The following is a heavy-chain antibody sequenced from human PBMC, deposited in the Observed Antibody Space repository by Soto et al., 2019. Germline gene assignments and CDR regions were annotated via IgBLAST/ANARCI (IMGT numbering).Heavy chain of an antibody. Sequence: QVQLVESGGGVVQPGRSLRLSCAASGFTFSSYGMHWVRQAPGKGLEWVAVIWYDGSNKYYADSVKGRVTISRDNSKNTLYLQMNSLRAEDTAVYYCARLPLGDYGVGRYGMDVWGQGTTVTVSS. J-gene: IGHJ6*02. D-gene: IGHD4-17*01. CDR2: IWYDGSNK. CDR1: GFTFSSYG. CDR3: ARLPLGDYGVGRYGMDV. V-gene: IGHV3-33*01.